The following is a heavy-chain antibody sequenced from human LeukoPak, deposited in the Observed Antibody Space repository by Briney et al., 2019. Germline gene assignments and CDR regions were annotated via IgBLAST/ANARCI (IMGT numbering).Heavy chain of an antibody. Sequence: GGSLRLSCAASRFTFSSYGMNWVRQAPGNGLEWVAFIRYDGSNKYYADSVKGRFTISRDNSKNTLYLQMNSLRAEDTAVYYCAKDIVVVPAATYYFDYWGQGIMVTVSS. CDR1: RFTFSSYG. CDR2: IRYDGSNK. D-gene: IGHD2-2*01. CDR3: AKDIVVVPAATYYFDY. V-gene: IGHV3-30*02. J-gene: IGHJ4*02.